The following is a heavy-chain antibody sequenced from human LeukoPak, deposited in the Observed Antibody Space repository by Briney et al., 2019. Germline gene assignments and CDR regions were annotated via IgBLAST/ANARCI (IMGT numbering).Heavy chain of an antibody. CDR2: LYSGGGK. CDR3: ATSYSGSSGAFDI. Sequence: GGSLRLSCAASGFTVSSNYISWVRQAPGKGLEWVSVLYSGGGKNYADSVKGRFTISRDNSKNTLYLQMNSLRAEDTAVYYCATSYSGSSGAFDIWGQGTMVTVSS. V-gene: IGHV3-53*01. CDR1: GFTVSSNY. J-gene: IGHJ3*02. D-gene: IGHD1-26*01.